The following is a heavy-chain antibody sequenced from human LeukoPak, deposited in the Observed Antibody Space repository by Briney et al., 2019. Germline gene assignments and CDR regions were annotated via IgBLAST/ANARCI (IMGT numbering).Heavy chain of an antibody. CDR2: ISGSGGST. J-gene: IGHJ4*02. D-gene: IGHD4-17*01. CDR1: GFTFSSYA. CDR3: AKADKTVTTARY. V-gene: IGHV3-23*01. Sequence: GSLRLSCAASGFTFSSYAMSWVRQAPGKELEWVSAISGSGGSTYYADSVKGRFTISGDNSKNTLYLQMNSLRAEDTAVYYCAKADKTVTTARYWGQGTLVTVSS.